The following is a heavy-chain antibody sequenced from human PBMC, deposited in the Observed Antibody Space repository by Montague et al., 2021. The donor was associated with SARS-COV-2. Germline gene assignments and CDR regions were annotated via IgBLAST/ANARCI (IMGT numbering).Heavy chain of an antibody. V-gene: IGHV4-4*07. J-gene: IGHJ4*02. D-gene: IGHD3/OR15-3a*01. CDR1: GGSISNYY. CDR2: VSASGTI. CDR3: ARDWDSLPATWTN. Sequence: SETLSLTCTVSGGSISNYYWSWIRQPAGKELDWIGRVSASGTINFNPSLRSRITMSVDTSKNQFSLKLSSVTAADTAVYSCARDWDSLPATWTNWGQGTLVTVSS.